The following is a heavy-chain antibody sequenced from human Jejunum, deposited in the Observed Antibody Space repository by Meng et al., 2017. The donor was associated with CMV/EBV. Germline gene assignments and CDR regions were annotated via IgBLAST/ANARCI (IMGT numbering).Heavy chain of an antibody. Sequence: ISSYYWTWIRQPPGKGLEWIGYVYYSGSTNYNPSLKSRVTISVDTSKNQFSLKLSSVTAADTAVYYSARVPAELGSSSSWYYFDYWGQGTLVTVSS. CDR1: ISSYY. D-gene: IGHD6-13*01. J-gene: IGHJ4*02. CDR2: VYYSGST. CDR3: ARVPAELGSSSSWYYFDY. V-gene: IGHV4-59*01.